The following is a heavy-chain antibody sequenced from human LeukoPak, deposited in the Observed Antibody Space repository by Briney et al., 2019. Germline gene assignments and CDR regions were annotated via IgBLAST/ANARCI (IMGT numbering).Heavy chain of an antibody. CDR3: ARQKTGTFDY. D-gene: IGHD1-7*01. Sequence: SETLSLTCAVYGGSFSGYYWSWIRQPPGKGLEWIGEINHSGSTNYNPSLKSRVTISVDTSKSQFSLKLSSVTAADTAVYYCARQKTGTFDYWGQGTLVTVSS. V-gene: IGHV4-34*01. CDR2: INHSGST. J-gene: IGHJ4*02. CDR1: GGSFSGYY.